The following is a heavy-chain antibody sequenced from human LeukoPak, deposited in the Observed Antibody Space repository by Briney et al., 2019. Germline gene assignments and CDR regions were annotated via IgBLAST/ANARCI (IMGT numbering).Heavy chain of an antibody. CDR2: IIPIFGTA. V-gene: IGHV1-69*05. CDR1: GGTFSSYA. J-gene: IGHJ3*02. CDR3: ARGHYYYDSSGYYDPTDAFDI. D-gene: IGHD3-22*01. Sequence: SVKVSCRASGGTFSSYAISWVRQAPGQGLEWMGRIIPIFGTANYAQKFQGRVTITTDESTSTAYMELSSLRSEDTAVYYCARGHYYYDSSGYYDPTDAFDIWGQGTMVTVSS.